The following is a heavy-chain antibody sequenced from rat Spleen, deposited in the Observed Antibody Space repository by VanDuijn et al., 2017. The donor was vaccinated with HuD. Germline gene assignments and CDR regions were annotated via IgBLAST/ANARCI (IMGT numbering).Heavy chain of an antibody. CDR3: AVAGYGY. Sequence: EVQLVESGGGLVQPGRSLKLSCAASGFIFSDYTMAWVRQAPKKGLEWVATITNSGGSTYYRDSVKGRFTISRDNAKSTLYLQMDSLRSEDTATYYCAVAGYGYWGQGVMVTVSS. CDR2: ITNSGGST. J-gene: IGHJ2*01. D-gene: IGHD1-7*01. CDR1: GFIFSDYT. V-gene: IGHV5S10*01.